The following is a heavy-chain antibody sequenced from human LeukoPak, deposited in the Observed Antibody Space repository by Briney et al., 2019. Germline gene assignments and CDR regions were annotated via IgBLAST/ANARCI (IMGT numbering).Heavy chain of an antibody. J-gene: IGHJ6*02. D-gene: IGHD6-13*01. CDR3: AKDTEAGYYHYGMDV. V-gene: IGHV3-23*01. CDR2: ISAGGGVT. Sequence: GGSLRLSCAASGFTFSSYGMNWVRQAPGKGLQWVSAISAGGGVTYYAASVKGRFTISRDRDESKNTLYLQMISLRAEDTAVYYWAKDTEAGYYHYGMDVWGQGTTVTVSS. CDR1: GFTFSSYG.